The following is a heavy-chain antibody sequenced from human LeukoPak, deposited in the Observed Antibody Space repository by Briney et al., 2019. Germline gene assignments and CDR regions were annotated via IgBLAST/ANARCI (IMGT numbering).Heavy chain of an antibody. Sequence: PSETLSPTCTVSSGSISGFYWSWIRQPPGKGLEWVGYISYSGSTNYNPSLKSRVTISVDTSKNQFSLKLSSVTAADTAIYYCARDGRAGSLFAYWGQGTLVTVSS. V-gene: IGHV4-59*01. CDR3: ARDGRAGSLFAY. CDR1: SGSISGFY. D-gene: IGHD6-19*01. CDR2: ISYSGST. J-gene: IGHJ4*02.